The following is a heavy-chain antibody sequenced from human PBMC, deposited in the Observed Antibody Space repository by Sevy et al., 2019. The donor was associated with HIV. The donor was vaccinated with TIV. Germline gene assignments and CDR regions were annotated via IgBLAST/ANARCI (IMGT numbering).Heavy chain of an antibody. CDR1: GFTFDDYG. D-gene: IGHD5-18*01. CDR2: INWNGGST. J-gene: IGHJ6*02. CDR3: ARHGYGYGYHALLDYYYGMDV. Sequence: GSLRLSCAASGFTFDDYGMSWVRQAPGKGLEWVSGINWNGGSTGYADSVKGRFTISRDNAKNSLYLQVNSMRAEDTAWYYCARHGYGYGYHALLDYYYGMDVWGQGTTVTVSS. V-gene: IGHV3-20*04.